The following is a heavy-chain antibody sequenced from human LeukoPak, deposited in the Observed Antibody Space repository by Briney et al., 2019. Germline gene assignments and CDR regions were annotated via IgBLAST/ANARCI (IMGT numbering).Heavy chain of an antibody. V-gene: IGHV1-2*02. D-gene: IGHD6-19*01. CDR3: ARALQWLPYFDY. J-gene: IGHJ4*02. CDR1: GYTFTGYY. CDR2: INPNSGGT. Sequence: ASVKVSCKASGYTFTGYYMHWVRQAPGQGLEWMGWINPNSGGTNYAQKFQGRVTMTRDTSINTAYMELSRLRSDDTAVYYCARALQWLPYFDYWGQGTLVTVSS.